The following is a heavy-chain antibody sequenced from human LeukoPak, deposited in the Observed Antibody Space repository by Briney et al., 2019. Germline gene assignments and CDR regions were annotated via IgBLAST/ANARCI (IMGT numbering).Heavy chain of an antibody. CDR2: IIPIFGIA. CDR3: ARGPRYCSSTSCNYGMDV. Sequence: SVKVSCKASGGTFSSYAISWVRQAPGQGLEWMGRIIPIFGIANYAQKFQGRVTITADKSTSTAYMELSSLRSEDTAVYYCARGPRYCSSTSCNYGMDVGGQGTTVTVSS. CDR1: GGTFSSYA. J-gene: IGHJ6*02. V-gene: IGHV1-69*04. D-gene: IGHD2-2*01.